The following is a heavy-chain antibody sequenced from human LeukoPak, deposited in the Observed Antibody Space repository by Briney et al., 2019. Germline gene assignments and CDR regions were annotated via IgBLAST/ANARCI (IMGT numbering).Heavy chain of an antibody. CDR3: AKDLVGYYGMDV. CDR1: GFTFSSYA. Sequence: GGSLRLSCAASGFTFSSYAMSWVRQAPGKGLEWVSAISGSGGSTYYADSVKGRFTISRDNSKNTLYLQMNSLRAEDTAVYYRAKDLVGYYGMDVWGQGTTVTVSS. D-gene: IGHD2-8*02. V-gene: IGHV3-23*01. J-gene: IGHJ6*02. CDR2: ISGSGGST.